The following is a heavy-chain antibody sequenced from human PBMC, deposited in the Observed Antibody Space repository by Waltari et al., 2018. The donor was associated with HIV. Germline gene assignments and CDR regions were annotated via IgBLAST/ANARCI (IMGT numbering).Heavy chain of an antibody. J-gene: IGHJ4*02. CDR1: GFTFSSYA. D-gene: IGHD3-9*01. CDR3: ARVTGPYDILTGPVRY. V-gene: IGHV3-30-3*01. Sequence: QVQLVESGGGVVQPGRSLRLSCAASGFTFSSYAMHWVRPDPRTGLEWVAVISYDGSNKYYADSVKGRFTISRDNSKNTLYLQMNSLRAEDTAVYYCARVTGPYDILTGPVRYWGQGTLVTVSS. CDR2: ISYDGSNK.